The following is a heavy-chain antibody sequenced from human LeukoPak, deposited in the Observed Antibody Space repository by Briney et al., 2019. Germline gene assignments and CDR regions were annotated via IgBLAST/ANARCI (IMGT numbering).Heavy chain of an antibody. CDR1: GGSISSYY. D-gene: IGHD1-7*01. J-gene: IGHJ5*02. Sequence: SETLSLTCTVSGGSISSYYWSWIRQPPGKGLEWIGYIYYSGSTNYNPSLKSRATISVDTSKNQFSVKLSSVTAADTAVYYCARLSEIYNWNYVGWFDPWGQGTLVTVSS. CDR2: IYYSGST. V-gene: IGHV4-59*08. CDR3: ARLSEIYNWNYVGWFDP.